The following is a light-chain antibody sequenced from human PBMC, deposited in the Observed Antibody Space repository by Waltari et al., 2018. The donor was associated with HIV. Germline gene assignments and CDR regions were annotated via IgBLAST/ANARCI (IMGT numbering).Light chain of an antibody. CDR2: DVT. CDR3: TSFTSSSAWL. V-gene: IGLV2-14*03. Sequence: QSALTQPASVSGSLGQSITFSCTGTSSDIGGYDYVSWYQQHPGKAPKIIIFDVTNRPSGVSDRSSGSKSGNTASLTISGLQAEDEADYYCTSFTSSSAWLFGGGTKLTVL. J-gene: IGLJ3*02. CDR1: SSDIGGYDY.